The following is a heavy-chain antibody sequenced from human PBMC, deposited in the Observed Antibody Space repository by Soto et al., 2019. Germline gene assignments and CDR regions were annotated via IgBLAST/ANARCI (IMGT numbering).Heavy chain of an antibody. Sequence: QVQLQESGPGLVKPSQTLSLTCTVSGGSISSGGYYWSWIRQHPGKGLEWLGYIYYSGSTYYNPSLKSRVTISVDTSKNQFSLKLSSVTAADTAVYYCARGASGWSAEYFQHWGQGTLVTVSS. D-gene: IGHD6-19*01. CDR1: GGSISSGGYY. CDR2: IYYSGST. CDR3: ARGASGWSAEYFQH. J-gene: IGHJ1*01. V-gene: IGHV4-31*03.